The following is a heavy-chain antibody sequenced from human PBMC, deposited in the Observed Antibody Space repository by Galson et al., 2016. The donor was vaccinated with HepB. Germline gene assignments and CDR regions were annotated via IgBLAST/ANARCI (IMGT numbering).Heavy chain of an antibody. Sequence: SLRLSCAASGFTFSNYYMSWIRQAPGKGLEWVAYISPSTTHINYADSVMGRFTVSRDNAKNSLYLQMNSLGAEDTAVYYCASPSGRYSIQTFDLWGQGTMVTVSS. J-gene: IGHJ3*01. D-gene: IGHD1-26*01. CDR2: ISPSTTHI. CDR1: GFTFSNYY. CDR3: ASPSGRYSIQTFDL. V-gene: IGHV3-11*06.